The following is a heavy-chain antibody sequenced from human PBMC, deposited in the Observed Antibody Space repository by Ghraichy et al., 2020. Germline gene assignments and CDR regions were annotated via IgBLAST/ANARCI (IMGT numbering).Heavy chain of an antibody. Sequence: SLNISCSASGFTFDDYAMHWVRQAPGKGLEWVSGINWNSGSITYADSVKGRFTISRNNAKNSVYLQMNSLTAEDTALYYCAKDRGSGWYGEDYWGQGTLVTVSS. J-gene: IGHJ4*02. CDR3: AKDRGSGWYGEDY. D-gene: IGHD6-19*01. V-gene: IGHV3-9*01. CDR1: GFTFDDYA. CDR2: INWNSGSI.